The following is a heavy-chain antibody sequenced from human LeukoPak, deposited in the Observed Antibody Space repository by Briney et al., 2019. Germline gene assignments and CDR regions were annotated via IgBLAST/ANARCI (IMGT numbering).Heavy chain of an antibody. CDR2: IYYSKDT. Sequence: SETLSLTCTVSGGSIDTSNYYWGWIRQPPGKELEWIGSIYYSKDTYYNPSLNSRVTISLDTSKNQISLKLTSVTAADTAMYYCVTYGSRTWYIFDYWGQGTLVTVSS. CDR1: GGSIDTSNYY. CDR3: VTYGSRTWYIFDY. V-gene: IGHV4-39*07. J-gene: IGHJ4*02. D-gene: IGHD3-10*01.